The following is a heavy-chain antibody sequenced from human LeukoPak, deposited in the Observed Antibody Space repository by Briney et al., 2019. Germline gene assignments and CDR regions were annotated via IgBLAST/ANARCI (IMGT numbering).Heavy chain of an antibody. CDR3: AGGPYYEFLTVDAAPTCSDP. D-gene: IGHD3-9*01. CDR1: GGTFSSYA. J-gene: IGHJ5*02. CDR2: IIPIFGTA. Sequence: SVKVSCKASGGTFSSYAISWVRQAPGQGLEWMGGIIPIFGTANYAQKFQGRVTITTDESTSTAYMELSSLRSEDTAVYYCAGGPYYEFLTVDAAPTCSDPWGQEPWSPSPQ. V-gene: IGHV1-69*05.